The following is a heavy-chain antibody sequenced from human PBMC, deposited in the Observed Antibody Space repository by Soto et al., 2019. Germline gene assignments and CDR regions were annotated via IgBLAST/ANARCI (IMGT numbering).Heavy chain of an antibody. V-gene: IGHV5-10-1*01. CDR2: IDPSDSYT. CDR1: GYSFTSYW. Sequence: GESLKISCKGSGYSFTSYWISWVRQMPGKGLEWMGRIDPSDSYTNYSPSFQGHVTISADKSISTAYLQWSSLKASDTAMYYCARNAYDTSGYFYGMDVWGQGTTVTVSS. CDR3: ARNAYDTSGYFYGMDV. J-gene: IGHJ6*02. D-gene: IGHD3-22*01.